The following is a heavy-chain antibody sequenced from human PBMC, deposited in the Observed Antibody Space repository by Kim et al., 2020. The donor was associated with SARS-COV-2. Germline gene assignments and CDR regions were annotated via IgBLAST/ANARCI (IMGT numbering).Heavy chain of an antibody. J-gene: IGHJ3*02. CDR1: VFTFSSYS. CDR3: ARHPSGSGWFDAFDI. D-gene: IGHD6-19*01. CDR2: ISSSSSYI. Sequence: GGSLRLSCAASVFTFSSYSMNWVRQAPGKGLEWVSSISSSSSYIYYADSVKGRFTISRDNAKNSLYLQMNSLRAEDTAVYYCARHPSGSGWFDAFDIWGQGTMVTVSS. V-gene: IGHV3-21*01.